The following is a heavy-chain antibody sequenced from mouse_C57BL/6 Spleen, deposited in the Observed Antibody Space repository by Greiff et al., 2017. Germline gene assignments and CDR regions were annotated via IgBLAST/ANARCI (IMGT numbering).Heavy chain of an antibody. J-gene: IGHJ3*01. CDR1: GYTFTSYW. D-gene: IGHD1-1*01. V-gene: IGHV1-61*01. Sequence: QVQLQQPGAELVRPGSSVKLSCKASGYTFTSYWMDWVKQRPGQGLEWIGNIYPSDSETHYNQKFKDKATLTVDKSSSTAYMQLSSLTSEDSAVYYCARGITTVVDPWFAYWGQGTLVTVSA. CDR3: ARGITTVVDPWFAY. CDR2: IYPSDSET.